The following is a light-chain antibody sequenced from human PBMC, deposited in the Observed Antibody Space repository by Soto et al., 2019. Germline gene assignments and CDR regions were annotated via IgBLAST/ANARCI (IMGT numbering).Light chain of an antibody. CDR1: SSDVGGYNY. J-gene: IGLJ2*01. V-gene: IGLV2-14*01. Sequence: QSALTQAASVSGSPGQSITISCTGTSSDVGGYNYVSWYQQYPGKAPKLIIYEVTNRPSGVSNRFSGSKSGNTASLTISGLQAEDEASYYCSSFTRSSIVVFGGGTQLTVL. CDR2: EVT. CDR3: SSFTRSSIVV.